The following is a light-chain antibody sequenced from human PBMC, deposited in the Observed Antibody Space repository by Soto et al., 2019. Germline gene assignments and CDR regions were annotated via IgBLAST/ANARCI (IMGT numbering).Light chain of an antibody. Sequence: EIVMTQSPATLSVSPGERATLSCRASQSVSSNLAWYQHQPGQAPRVLIYGASTRATGFPARFSGSGSGTEFTPTISSLQSEDFAVYYCQQYNNWPLTFGGGTKVDIK. CDR3: QQYNNWPLT. J-gene: IGKJ4*01. CDR2: GAS. CDR1: QSVSSN. V-gene: IGKV3-15*01.